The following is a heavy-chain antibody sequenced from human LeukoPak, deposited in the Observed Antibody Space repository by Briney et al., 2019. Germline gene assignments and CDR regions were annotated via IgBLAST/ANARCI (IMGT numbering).Heavy chain of an antibody. J-gene: IGHJ4*02. D-gene: IGHD6-13*01. CDR3: ARDGHSSSWYLAF. V-gene: IGHV1-18*01. Sequence: ASVKVSCKASGCTFTTYGVSWVRQAPGQGLEWMGWISAYNGNTNYAQKYQGRATMTTDTSTSTAYMELRSLRSDDTAVYYCARDGHSSSWYLAFWGQGTLVTVSS. CDR2: ISAYNGNT. CDR1: GCTFTTYG.